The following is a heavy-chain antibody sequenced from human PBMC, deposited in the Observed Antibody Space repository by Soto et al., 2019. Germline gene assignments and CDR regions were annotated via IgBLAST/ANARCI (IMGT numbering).Heavy chain of an antibody. D-gene: IGHD5-12*01. CDR3: ARRRNIVATPKDSNPHYFDY. Sequence: GESLKISCKGSGYSFTSYWIGWVRQMPGKGLEWMGIIYPGDSDTRYSPSFQGQVTISADKSISTAYLQWSSLKASDTAMYYCARRRNIVATPKDSNPHYFDYWGQGTLVTVSS. CDR1: GYSFTSYW. CDR2: IYPGDSDT. V-gene: IGHV5-51*01. J-gene: IGHJ4*02.